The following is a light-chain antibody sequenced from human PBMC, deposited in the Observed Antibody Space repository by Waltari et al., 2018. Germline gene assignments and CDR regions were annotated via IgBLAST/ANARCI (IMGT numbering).Light chain of an antibody. CDR2: LGS. CDR3: MQGLHFPLT. V-gene: IGKV2-28*01. CDR1: QSLLYSNGYNY. J-gene: IGKJ3*01. Sequence: DGVMTQSPLSLPVTPGEPASISCRSSQSLLYSNGYNYVNWYLQRPGQSPQLLIYLGSNRASGVPGRFSGSGSGTDFTLKISRVEAEDVGVYYCMQGLHFPLTFGPGTKVDIK.